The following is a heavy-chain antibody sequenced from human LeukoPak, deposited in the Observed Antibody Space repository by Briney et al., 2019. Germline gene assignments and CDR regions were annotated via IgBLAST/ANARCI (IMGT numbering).Heavy chain of an antibody. Sequence: ASVKVSCKASGGTFSSYAISWVRQAPGQGLEWMGRIIPILGIANYAQKFQGRVTIIADKSTSTAYMELSSLRSEDTAVYYCARDGGRTRMWFDPWGQGTLVTVSS. V-gene: IGHV1-69*04. J-gene: IGHJ5*02. D-gene: IGHD3-16*01. CDR1: GGTFSSYA. CDR3: ARDGGRTRMWFDP. CDR2: IIPILGIA.